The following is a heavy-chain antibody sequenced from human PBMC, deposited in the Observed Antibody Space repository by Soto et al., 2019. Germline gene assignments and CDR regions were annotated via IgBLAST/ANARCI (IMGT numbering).Heavy chain of an antibody. V-gene: IGHV3-43*01. CDR3: AKVVHSGYSYGQYYYYGMDV. CDR2: IGWDGGST. J-gene: IGHJ6*02. Sequence: GGSQILSGAASPFTLLIYPTSLLRPPPRKGLIWVSLIGWDGGSTYYADSVKGRFTISRDNSKNSLYLQMNSLRTEDTALYYCAKVVHSGYSYGQYYYYGMDVWGQGSMVTFSS. CDR1: PFTLLIYP. D-gene: IGHD5-18*01.